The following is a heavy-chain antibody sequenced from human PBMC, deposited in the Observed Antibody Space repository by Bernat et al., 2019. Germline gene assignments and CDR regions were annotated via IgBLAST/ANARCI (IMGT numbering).Heavy chain of an antibody. CDR2: ISYDGSNK. V-gene: IGHV3-30*04. D-gene: IGHD6-13*01. CDR1: GFTFSSYA. Sequence: QVQLVESGGGVVQPGRSLRLSCAASGFTFSSYAMHWVRQAPGKGLEWVAVISYDGSNKYYADSVKGRFTISRDNSKNTLYLQMNSLRAEDTAVYYCARGGTAAGTRVVAFDIWGQGTMVTVSS. CDR3: ARGGTAAGTRVVAFDI. J-gene: IGHJ3*02.